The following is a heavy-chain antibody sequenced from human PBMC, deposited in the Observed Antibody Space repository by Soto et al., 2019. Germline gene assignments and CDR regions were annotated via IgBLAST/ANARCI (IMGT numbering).Heavy chain of an antibody. Sequence: EVQLVESGGGLVQPGESLRLSCAASGFTLSSFSMNWVRQAPGKGLEWVSYISSTSSTIYYADSVKGRFTISRDSAKNSLYLQMNSLRAEDTAVYYCVRGMDVWGQGTTVTVSS. V-gene: IGHV3-48*01. CDR3: VRGMDV. J-gene: IGHJ6*02. CDR1: GFTLSSFS. CDR2: ISSTSSTI.